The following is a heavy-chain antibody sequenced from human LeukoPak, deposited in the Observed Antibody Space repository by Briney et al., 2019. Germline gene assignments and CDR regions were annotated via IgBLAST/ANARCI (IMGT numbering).Heavy chain of an antibody. V-gene: IGHV4-61*02. CDR3: ARDSPHCSSTSCYTGSVDY. CDR1: GGSISSGSYY. CDR2: IYTSGST. D-gene: IGHD2-2*02. J-gene: IGHJ4*02. Sequence: PSQTLSLTCTVSGGSISSGSYYWSWIRQPAGKGLEWIGRIYTSGSTNYSPSLKSRVTISVDTSKNQFSLKLSSVTAADTAVYYCARDSPHCSSTSCYTGSVDYWGQGTLVTVSS.